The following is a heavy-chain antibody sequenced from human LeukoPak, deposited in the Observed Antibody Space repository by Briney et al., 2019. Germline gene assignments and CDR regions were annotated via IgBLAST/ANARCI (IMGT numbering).Heavy chain of an antibody. D-gene: IGHD3-9*01. CDR3: ANGGVRYYMDV. Sequence: GGSLRLSCAASGFTFSSYAMSWGRPAPGKGLEWVSSISDSGSRTDYADSVKGRFTISRDNSKNTLYLQMNSLRAEDTAVYYCANGGVRYYMDVWGKGTTVTVPS. CDR2: ISDSGSRT. J-gene: IGHJ6*03. V-gene: IGHV3-23*01. CDR1: GFTFSSYA.